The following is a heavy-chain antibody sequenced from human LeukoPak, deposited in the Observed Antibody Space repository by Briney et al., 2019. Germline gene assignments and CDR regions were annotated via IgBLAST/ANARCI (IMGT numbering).Heavy chain of an antibody. CDR2: IYTSGST. Sequence: SETLSLTCSVSGGSISSDSYYWSWIRQPAGKGLEWIGRIYTSGSTNYNPSLKSRVTISVDTSKNQFSLKLSSVTAADTAVYYCARHQLPPIVVVPAAIAIPGDDYWGQGTLVTVSS. J-gene: IGHJ4*02. D-gene: IGHD2-2*02. CDR1: GGSISSDSYY. V-gene: IGHV4-61*02. CDR3: ARHQLPPIVVVPAAIAIPGDDY.